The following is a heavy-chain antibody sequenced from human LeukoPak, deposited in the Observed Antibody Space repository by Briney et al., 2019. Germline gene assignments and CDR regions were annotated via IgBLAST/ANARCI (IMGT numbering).Heavy chain of an antibody. J-gene: IGHJ4*02. D-gene: IGHD2-15*01. CDR2: IKEDGSEK. CDR3: ARKDCGGGRCHKLDY. Sequence: PGGSLRLSCAASGFTFSSSWMSWVRQAPGKGLEWVASIKEDGSEKYYVDSVKGRFAISRDNAKNSLYLQMNSLRAEDTAVYYCARKDCGGGRCHKLDYWGQGTLVTVSS. CDR1: GFTFSSSW. V-gene: IGHV3-7*03.